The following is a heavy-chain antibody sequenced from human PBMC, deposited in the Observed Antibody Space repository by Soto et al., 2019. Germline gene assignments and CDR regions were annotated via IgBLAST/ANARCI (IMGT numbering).Heavy chain of an antibody. CDR3: ARQYCSSTSCYDLGYFDY. Sequence: SETLSLTCTVSGGSISSSSYYWGWIRQPPGKGLEWIGSIYYSGSTYYNPSLKSRVTISVGTSKNQFSLKLSSVTAADTAVYYCARQYCSSTSCYDLGYFDYWGQGTLVTVSS. CDR2: IYYSGST. CDR1: GGSISSSSYY. D-gene: IGHD2-2*01. J-gene: IGHJ4*02. V-gene: IGHV4-39*01.